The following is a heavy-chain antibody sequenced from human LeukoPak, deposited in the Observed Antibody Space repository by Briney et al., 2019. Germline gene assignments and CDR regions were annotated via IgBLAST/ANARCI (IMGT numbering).Heavy chain of an antibody. CDR3: ARDSGSGYYEA. CDR2: MHTSGST. CDR1: GGSIRNYY. V-gene: IGHV4-4*07. D-gene: IGHD3-10*01. Sequence: SETLSLTCSASGGSIRNYYWNWIRQPAGEGLEWIGRMHTSGSTNYNPSLKSRLTMSVDTSKNQFSLKLRSVTAADTAVYYCARDSGSGYYEAWGQGILVTVSS. J-gene: IGHJ5*02.